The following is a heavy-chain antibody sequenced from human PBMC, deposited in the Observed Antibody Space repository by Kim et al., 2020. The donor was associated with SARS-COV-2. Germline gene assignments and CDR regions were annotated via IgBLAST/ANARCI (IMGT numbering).Heavy chain of an antibody. Sequence: YADSVKGRFTISRDNSKNTLYLQMNSLRAEDTAVYYCAKEHGTTRYYFDYWGQGTLVTVSS. V-gene: IGHV3-30*02. J-gene: IGHJ4*02. D-gene: IGHD1-1*01. CDR3: AKEHGTTRYYFDY.